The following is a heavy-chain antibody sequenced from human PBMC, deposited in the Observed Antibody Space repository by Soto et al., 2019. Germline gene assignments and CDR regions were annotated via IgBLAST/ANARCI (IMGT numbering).Heavy chain of an antibody. CDR2: ISGSGGST. CDR3: ARDLAPFLRFLEWLSEYYYYGMDV. V-gene: IGHV3-23*01. D-gene: IGHD3-3*01. CDR1: EFTFSTYA. Sequence: QPGGSLRLSCAASEFTFSTYAMGWVRQAPGKGLEWVSAISGSGGSTYYADSVKGRFTISRDTSKNTLYLQMNSLRAEDTAVYYCARDLAPFLRFLEWLSEYYYYGMDVWGQGTTVTVSS. J-gene: IGHJ6*02.